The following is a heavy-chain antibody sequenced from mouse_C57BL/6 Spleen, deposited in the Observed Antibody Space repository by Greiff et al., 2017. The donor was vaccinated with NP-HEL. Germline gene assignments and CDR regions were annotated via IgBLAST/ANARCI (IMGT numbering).Heavy chain of an antibody. V-gene: IGHV5-17*01. Sequence: VQLKQSGGGLVKPGGSLKLSCAASGFTFSDYGMHWVRQAPEKGLEWVAYISSGSSTIYYADTVKGRFTISRDNAKNTLFLQMTSLRSEDTAMYYCARGMVTPMDYWGQGTSVTVSS. J-gene: IGHJ4*01. CDR1: GFTFSDYG. CDR2: ISSGSSTI. CDR3: ARGMVTPMDY. D-gene: IGHD2-1*01.